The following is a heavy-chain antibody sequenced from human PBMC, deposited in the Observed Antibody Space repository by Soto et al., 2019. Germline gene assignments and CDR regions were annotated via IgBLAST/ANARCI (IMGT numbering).Heavy chain of an antibody. D-gene: IGHD6-19*01. CDR2: VSLAGRN. CDR1: GGSFSGYY. CDR3: ARGFQYWLPTFD. V-gene: IGHV4-34*01. Sequence: SETLSLTCAVYGGSFSGYYWSWVRQSPGKGLEWIGEVSLAGRNHYNPSLQSRVTISLDESKNQFSLILTSVTVADAAIYYCARGFQYWLPTFDWGRGTLVTVSS. J-gene: IGHJ4*02.